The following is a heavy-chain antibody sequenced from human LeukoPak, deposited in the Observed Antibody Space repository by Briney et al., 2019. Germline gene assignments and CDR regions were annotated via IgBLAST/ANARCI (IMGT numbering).Heavy chain of an antibody. V-gene: IGHV3-30*04. CDR3: ARVLNLYYYDSSGNDY. D-gene: IGHD3-22*01. J-gene: IGHJ4*02. Sequence: GGSLRLSCAASGFTFSSYAMHWVRQAPGKGLEWVAVISYDGSNKYYADSVKGRFTISRDNSKNTLYLQMNSLRAEDTAVYYCARVLNLYYYDSSGNDYWGQGTLVTVSS. CDR1: GFTFSSYA. CDR2: ISYDGSNK.